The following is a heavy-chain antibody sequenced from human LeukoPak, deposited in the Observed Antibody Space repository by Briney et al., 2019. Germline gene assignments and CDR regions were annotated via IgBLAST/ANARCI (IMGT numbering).Heavy chain of an antibody. CDR2: IYYSGST. V-gene: IGHV4-30-4*01. D-gene: IGHD4-17*01. J-gene: IGHJ2*01. CDR3: ARDLPDYGWYFDL. Sequence: SETLSLTCTVSGGSISSYYWSWIRQPPGKGLEWIGYIYYSGSTYYNPSLKSRVTISVDTSKNQFSLKLSSVTAADTAVYYCARDLPDYGWYFDLWGRGTLVTVSS. CDR1: GGSISSYY.